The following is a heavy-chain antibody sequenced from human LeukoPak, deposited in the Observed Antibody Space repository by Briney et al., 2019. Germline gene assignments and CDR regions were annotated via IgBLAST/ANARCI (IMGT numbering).Heavy chain of an antibody. CDR1: GFTFRDYY. CDR3: ARIYGGY. Sequence: GGSLRLSCAASGFTFRDYYMSWIRQAPGEGLEWVSYIGTGGTPIDYADSVKGRFTISRDDAKSSLYLQMNNVRAKDTAFYYCARIYGGYWGQGALVSVSS. D-gene: IGHD3-16*01. V-gene: IGHV3-11*01. CDR2: IGTGGTPI. J-gene: IGHJ4*02.